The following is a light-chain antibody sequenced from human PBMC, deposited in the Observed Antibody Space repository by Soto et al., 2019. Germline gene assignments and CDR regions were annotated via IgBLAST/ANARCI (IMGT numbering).Light chain of an antibody. V-gene: IGKV3-20*01. CDR1: QTVPSNY. CDR3: QQYGSSVWT. J-gene: IGKJ1*01. CDR2: SAS. Sequence: EIVLTQSPGTLSLSPGERATLSCRASQTVPSNYLAWYQQKSGQTPRLLIYSASSRATGIPDRFSGSGSGTDFTLTVRRIETEDFAVYYCQQYGSSVWTFGQGTKVDIK.